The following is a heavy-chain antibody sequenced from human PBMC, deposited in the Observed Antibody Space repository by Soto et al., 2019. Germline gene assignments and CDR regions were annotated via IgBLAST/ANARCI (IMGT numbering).Heavy chain of an antibody. CDR3: ARTFLEALGSFDY. CDR1: GFTFRTYD. Sequence: GPLRLSCAASGFTFRTYDMHWVRQAPGKGLEWVAVISYDGTNKYYAGSVRGRFTISRDNSENTVFLQMNSLRAEDTAMYYCARTFLEALGSFDYWGQGTLVTVS. CDR2: ISYDGTNK. J-gene: IGHJ4*02. D-gene: IGHD6-6*01. V-gene: IGHV3-30*01.